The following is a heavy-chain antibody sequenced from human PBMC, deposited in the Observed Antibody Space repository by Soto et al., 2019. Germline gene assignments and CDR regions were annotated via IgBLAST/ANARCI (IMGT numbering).Heavy chain of an antibody. CDR1: GYTFTGYY. CDR3: ARGRKSSYGAPNYYYYGMDV. V-gene: IGHV1-2*04. J-gene: IGHJ6*02. CDR2: INPNSGGT. Sequence: ASVKVSCKASGYTFTGYYMHWVRQAPGQGLEWMGWINPNSGGTNYAQKFQGWVTMTRDTSISTAYMELSRLRSDDTAVYYCARGRKSSYGAPNYYYYGMDVWGQGTTVTISS. D-gene: IGHD5-18*01.